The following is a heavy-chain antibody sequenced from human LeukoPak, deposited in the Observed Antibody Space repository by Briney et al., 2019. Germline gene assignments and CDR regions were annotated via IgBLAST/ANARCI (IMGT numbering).Heavy chain of an antibody. CDR1: GFTFSSYS. CDR2: ISYDGSNK. D-gene: IGHD1-26*01. Sequence: PGGSLRLSCAASGFTFSSYSMNWVRQAPGKGLEWVAVISYDGSNKYYADSVKGRFTISRDNSKNTLYLQMNSLRAEDTAVYYCARDGGSYDFDYWGQGTLVTVSS. J-gene: IGHJ4*02. CDR3: ARDGGSYDFDY. V-gene: IGHV3-30*03.